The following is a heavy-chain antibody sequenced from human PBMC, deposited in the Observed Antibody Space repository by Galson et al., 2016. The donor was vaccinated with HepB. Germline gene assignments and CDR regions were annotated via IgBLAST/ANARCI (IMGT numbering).Heavy chain of an antibody. J-gene: IGHJ4*02. CDR1: GGSVSSYS. Sequence: SETLSLTCAVSGGSVSSYSWTWVRQPPGKGLEWIGHIYYSGRTTYSPSLNTRVTISLDTSKNQVSLKLASVTAADTAVYFCARGRGSGWGNPPYFWGQGSLVAVAS. CDR3: ARGRGSGWGNPPYF. V-gene: IGHV4-59*02. CDR2: IYYSGRT. D-gene: IGHD6-19*01.